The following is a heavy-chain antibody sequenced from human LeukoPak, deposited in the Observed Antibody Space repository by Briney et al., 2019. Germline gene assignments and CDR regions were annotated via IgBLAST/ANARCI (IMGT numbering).Heavy chain of an antibody. J-gene: IGHJ4*02. V-gene: IGHV3-48*03. CDR2: ISSSGSTI. D-gene: IGHD2-21*02. Sequence: GSLRLSCAASGFTFSSYEMNWVRQAPGKGLEWVSYISSSGSTIYYADSVKGRFTISRDNAKNSLYLQMNSLRAEDTAVYYCASVGYCGGDCYSAHFDYWGQGTLVTVSS. CDR3: ASVGYCGGDCYSAHFDY. CDR1: GFTFSSYE.